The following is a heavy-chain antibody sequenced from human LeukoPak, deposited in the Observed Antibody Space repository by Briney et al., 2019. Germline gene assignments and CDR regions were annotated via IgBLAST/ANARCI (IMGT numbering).Heavy chain of an antibody. D-gene: IGHD3-10*01. CDR3: ARHLVYGSGTQPYFDY. CDR1: AGSISSYY. J-gene: IGHJ4*02. Sequence: SETLSLTCTVSAGSISSYYWSWIRQPPGKGLEWIAYVFYSGSTNYNPSLKSRVPISVDTSKNQFPLKLSSVTAADTAVYYCARHLVYGSGTQPYFDYWGQGTLVTVSS. V-gene: IGHV4-59*08. CDR2: VFYSGST.